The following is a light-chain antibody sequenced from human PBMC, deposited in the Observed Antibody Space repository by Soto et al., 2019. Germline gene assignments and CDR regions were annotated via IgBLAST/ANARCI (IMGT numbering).Light chain of an antibody. Sequence: QSVLTQPPSASGTPGQRVTISCSGSSSNIGSNTVNWYQQLPGTAPKLLIYSNNQRPSGVPDRFSASKSGTSASLAISGLQSEDEADYYCAAWDDSLNGHWVFGGGTKLTVL. CDR2: SNN. J-gene: IGLJ3*02. CDR3: AAWDDSLNGHWV. CDR1: SSNIGSNT. V-gene: IGLV1-44*01.